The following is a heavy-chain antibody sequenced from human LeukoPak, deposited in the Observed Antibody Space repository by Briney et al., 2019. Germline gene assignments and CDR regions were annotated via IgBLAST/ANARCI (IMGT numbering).Heavy chain of an antibody. D-gene: IGHD6-6*01. V-gene: IGHV4-34*01. J-gene: IGHJ4*02. CDR2: INHSGST. CDR1: GGSFSGYY. CDR3: ARVGFCSSSWSG. Sequence: SETLSLTCAVYGGSFSGYYWSWIRQPPGKGLEWIGEINHSGSTNYNPSLKSRVTISVGTSKNQFSLKLSSVTAADTAVYYCARVGFCSSSWSGWGQGTLVTVSS.